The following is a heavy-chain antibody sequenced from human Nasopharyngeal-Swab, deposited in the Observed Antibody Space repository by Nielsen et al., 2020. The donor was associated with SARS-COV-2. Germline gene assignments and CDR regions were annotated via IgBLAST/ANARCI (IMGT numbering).Heavy chain of an antibody. CDR1: GFTFSSYG. D-gene: IGHD6-13*01. Sequence: GGSLRLSCAASGFTFSSYGMHWVRQAPGKGLGWVAVISYDGSNKYYADSVKGRFTISRDNSKNTLYLQMNSLRAEDTAVYYCARDPSSSWLYDAFDIWGQGTMVTVSS. CDR3: ARDPSSSWLYDAFDI. J-gene: IGHJ3*02. CDR2: ISYDGSNK. V-gene: IGHV3-30*03.